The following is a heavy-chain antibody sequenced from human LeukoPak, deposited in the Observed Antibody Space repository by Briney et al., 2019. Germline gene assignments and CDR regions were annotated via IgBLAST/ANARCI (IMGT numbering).Heavy chain of an antibody. Sequence: ASVNVSRKASGYTFTGYYMHWVRQPPGQGLEWMGWINPNSGGTNYAHNFQGRLTMTSDNSLKPAHMEVSRLRSADTAVDYRGVLDYDRPGAYSGQGTLVTVSS. V-gene: IGHV1-2*02. D-gene: IGHD4-17*01. J-gene: IGHJ4*02. CDR1: GYTFTGYY. CDR2: INPNSGGT. CDR3: GVLDYDRPGAY.